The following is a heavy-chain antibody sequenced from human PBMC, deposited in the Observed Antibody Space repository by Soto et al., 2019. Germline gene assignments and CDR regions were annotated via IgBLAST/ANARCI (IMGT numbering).Heavy chain of an antibody. CDR1: GTSISSTYC. V-gene: IGHV4-4*02. CDR3: ARWFDY. CDR2: IPHTGGT. J-gene: IGHJ4*02. Sequence: SETLSLTCFVSGTSISSTYCWTWVRQPPGKGLEWIGEIPHTGGTNYNPSLKSRVTISVDRSKNQFSLKLTSVTAADTAVYYCARWFDYWGQGTLVTVSS.